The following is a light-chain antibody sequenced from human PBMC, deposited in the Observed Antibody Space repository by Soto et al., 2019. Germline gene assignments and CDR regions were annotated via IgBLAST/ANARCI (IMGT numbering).Light chain of an antibody. CDR3: QQYNGYSRT. J-gene: IGKJ1*01. Sequence: DIRMTQSPSTLSASVGDRVTITCRASQSISSWLDWYQQKPEKAPNLLIYKASYLKSGVPSRLRGSGSGTELTLTISSLKPDDFETYYCQQYNGYSRTFGHGTKVDI. V-gene: IGKV1-5*03. CDR1: QSISSW. CDR2: KAS.